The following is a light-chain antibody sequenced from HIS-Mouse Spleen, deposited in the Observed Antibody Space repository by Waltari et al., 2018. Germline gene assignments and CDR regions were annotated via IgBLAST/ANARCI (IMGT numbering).Light chain of an antibody. CDR3: QQYNNWPPGVYT. J-gene: IGKJ2*01. CDR1: QSVSSN. V-gene: IGKV3-15*01. Sequence: EIVMTQSPATLSVSPGERATLSCRASQSVSSNLAWYQQKPGQAPRLLIDGASTRATGIPARFSGSGSGTEFTLTISSLQSEDFAVYYCQQYNNWPPGVYTFGQGTKLEIK. CDR2: GAS.